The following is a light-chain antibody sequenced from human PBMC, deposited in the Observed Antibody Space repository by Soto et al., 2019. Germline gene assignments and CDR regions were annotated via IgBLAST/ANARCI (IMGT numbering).Light chain of an antibody. Sequence: EIVMTQSPGTLSLSPGERATLSCRASQSVSSSNFAWYQQNPAKAPRLLIYGASRRAPGIPERFSGSGSGTDFTLSISRLEPEDFAVYYCQQYGSSTGTFGQGTRWIS. J-gene: IGKJ1*01. CDR1: QSVSSSN. CDR2: GAS. V-gene: IGKV3-20*01. CDR3: QQYGSSTGT.